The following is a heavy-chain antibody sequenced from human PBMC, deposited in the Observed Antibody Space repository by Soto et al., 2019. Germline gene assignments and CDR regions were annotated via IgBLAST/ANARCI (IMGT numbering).Heavy chain of an antibody. CDR1: GYPFTSYG. V-gene: IGHV1-18*01. CDR3: GRDLYQYVFYYGMDV. D-gene: IGHD2-2*01. J-gene: IGHJ6*02. CDR2: ISTYNGNT. Sequence: QVQVMQSGAEVKKPGASVKVSCKASGYPFTSYGISWVRQAPGQGLEWMGWISTYNGNTNYAQKLQGRVTMTTDTSTSTAYMELRSLRSDDTDVYYCGRDLYQYVFYYGMDVWGQGTTVTVSS.